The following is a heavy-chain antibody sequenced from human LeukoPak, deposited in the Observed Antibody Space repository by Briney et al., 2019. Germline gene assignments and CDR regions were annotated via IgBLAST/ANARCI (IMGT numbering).Heavy chain of an antibody. Sequence: SVKVSCKASGGTFSSYAISWVRQAPGQGLEWMGRIIPILGIANYAQKFQGRVTITADKSTSTAYMELSSLRSEDTAVYYCARDLSTAAVLTDWGQGTLVTVSS. CDR1: GGTFSSYA. CDR3: ARDLSTAAVLTD. J-gene: IGHJ4*02. V-gene: IGHV1-69*04. CDR2: IIPILGIA. D-gene: IGHD3-9*01.